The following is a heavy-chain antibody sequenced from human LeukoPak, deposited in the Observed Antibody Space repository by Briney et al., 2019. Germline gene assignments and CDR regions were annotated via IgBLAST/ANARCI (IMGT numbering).Heavy chain of an antibody. CDR2: IKQDGSEN. V-gene: IGHV3-7*03. Sequence: GGSLRLSCAAPGSTFSDYSLSWIRQAPGKGLGWVANIKQDGSENHYVDSVKGRFTISRDNAKNSLYLQMNSLRAEDTAVYYCARDYRGPGYFDYWGQGTLVTVSS. J-gene: IGHJ4*02. D-gene: IGHD2-15*01. CDR1: GSTFSDYS. CDR3: ARDYRGPGYFDY.